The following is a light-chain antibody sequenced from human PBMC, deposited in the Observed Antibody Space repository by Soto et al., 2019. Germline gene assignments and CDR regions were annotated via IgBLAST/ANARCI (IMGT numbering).Light chain of an antibody. Sequence: DIQMTQSPSSRSASVGDRVTITCRASQSISSYLNWYQQKPGKAPKLLIYEASSLQSGVPSRFSGSGSGTDFTLTISSLQPEDFATYYCQQSDTTPWTLGQGTKVDIK. J-gene: IGKJ1*01. CDR1: QSISSY. CDR2: EAS. V-gene: IGKV1-39*01. CDR3: QQSDTTPWT.